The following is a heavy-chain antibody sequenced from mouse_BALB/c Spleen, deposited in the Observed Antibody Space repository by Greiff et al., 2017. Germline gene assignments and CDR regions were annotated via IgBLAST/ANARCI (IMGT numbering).Heavy chain of an antibody. Sequence: QVQLKESGAELARPGASVKLSCKASGYTFTSYWMQWVKQRPGQGLEWIGAIYPGDGDTRYTQKFKGKATLTADKSSSTAYMQLSSLASEDSAVYYCAKENNWDGGYYYAMDYWGQGTSVTVSS. J-gene: IGHJ4*01. CDR2: IYPGDGDT. CDR3: AKENNWDGGYYYAMDY. CDR1: GYTFTSYW. D-gene: IGHD4-1*01. V-gene: IGHV1-87*01.